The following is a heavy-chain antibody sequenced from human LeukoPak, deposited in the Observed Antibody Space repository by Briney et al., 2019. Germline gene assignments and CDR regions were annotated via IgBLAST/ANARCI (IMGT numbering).Heavy chain of an antibody. CDR1: GYALTELS. Sequence: ASVKVSCKVSGYALTELSMHWVRQAPGKGLEWMGGFDPEDGETIYTQKFQGRVTMTEDTSTDTAYMELSSLRSEDTAVYYCATERGYDFWSGYSAFDYWGQGTLVTVSS. V-gene: IGHV1-24*01. CDR3: ATERGYDFWSGYSAFDY. CDR2: FDPEDGET. J-gene: IGHJ4*02. D-gene: IGHD3-3*01.